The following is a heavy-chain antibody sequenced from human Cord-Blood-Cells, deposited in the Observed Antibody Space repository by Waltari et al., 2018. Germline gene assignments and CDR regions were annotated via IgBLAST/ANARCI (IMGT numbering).Heavy chain of an antibody. D-gene: IGHD6-6*01. CDR1: GYPFTRSD. V-gene: IGHV1-8*03. CDR2: MNPNSGNT. J-gene: IGHJ3*02. CDR3: ARAQYSSSSYAFDI. Sequence: QVQLVQSGADVKKPGDSVKASCQASGYPFTRSDLNWVRQPTGQGLEWMGWMNPNSGNTGYAQKFQGRVTITRNTSISTAYMELSSLRSEDTAVYYCARAQYSSSSYAFDIWGQGTMVTVSS.